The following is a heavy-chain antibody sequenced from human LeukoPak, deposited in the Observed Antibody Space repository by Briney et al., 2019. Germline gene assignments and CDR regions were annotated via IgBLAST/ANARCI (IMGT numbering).Heavy chain of an antibody. CDR3: AKDRGSCSSGNCWYYFDN. CDR1: GFTFSSYN. CDR2: ISSSSSYK. D-gene: IGHD2-15*01. V-gene: IGHV3-21*01. J-gene: IGHJ4*01. Sequence: GGSLRLSCAASGFTFSSYNMNWVRQAPGKGLEWVSSISSSSSYKYYADSVKGRFTISRDNAKNSLYLQMNSLRDEDTAVYYCAKDRGSCSSGNCWYYFDNWGQGILVTVSS.